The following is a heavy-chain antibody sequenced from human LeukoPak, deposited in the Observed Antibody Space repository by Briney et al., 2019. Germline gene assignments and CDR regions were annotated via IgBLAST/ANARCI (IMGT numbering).Heavy chain of an antibody. CDR2: IYYSGST. Sequence: SETLSLTCTVSGGSISSYYWSWIRQPPGKGLEWIGSIYYSGSTYYNPSLKSRVTISVDTSKNQFSLKLSSVTAADTAVYYCARSGYVWGSYREDAFDIWGQGTMVTVSS. CDR3: ARSGYVWGSYREDAFDI. CDR1: GGSISSYY. D-gene: IGHD3-16*02. J-gene: IGHJ3*02. V-gene: IGHV4-59*05.